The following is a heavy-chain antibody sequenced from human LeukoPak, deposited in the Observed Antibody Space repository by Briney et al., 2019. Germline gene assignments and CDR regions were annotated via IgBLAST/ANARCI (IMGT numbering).Heavy chain of an antibody. CDR2: INSDGSST. CDR1: GFTFSSYW. CDR3: ARAPIRYPFKGDAFDI. Sequence: GGSLRLSCAASGFTFSSYWMHWVRQAPGKGLVWVSRINSDGSSTSYADSVKGRFTISRDNAKNTLYLQMNSLRAEDTAVYYCARAPIRYPFKGDAFDIWGQGTMVTASS. V-gene: IGHV3-74*01. D-gene: IGHD3-9*01. J-gene: IGHJ3*02.